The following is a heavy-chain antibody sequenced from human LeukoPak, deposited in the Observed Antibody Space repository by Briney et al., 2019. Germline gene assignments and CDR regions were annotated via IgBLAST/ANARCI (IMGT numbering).Heavy chain of an antibody. Sequence: GGSLRLSCAASGFTLSSYWMHWVRQAPGKGLVWVSRINSDGSSTSYADSVKGRFTISRDNAKNTLYLQMNSLRAEDTAVYYCVRSVVVPAAPPYYYGMDVWGQGTTVTVSS. CDR1: GFTLSSYW. J-gene: IGHJ6*02. V-gene: IGHV3-74*01. CDR2: INSDGSST. D-gene: IGHD2-2*01. CDR3: VRSVVVPAAPPYYYGMDV.